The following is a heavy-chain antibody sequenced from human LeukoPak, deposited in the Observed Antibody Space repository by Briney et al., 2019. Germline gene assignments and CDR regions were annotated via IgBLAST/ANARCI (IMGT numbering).Heavy chain of an antibody. CDR1: GFTFSQDW. CDR3: TKLNARDASDF. D-gene: IGHD1-7*01. Sequence: GGSLRLSCAASGFTFSQDWMSWVRQAPGKGLEWVGRIRNQLDGGTADYAAPVKGRITISRDDSTNTLYLQMNRLKTEDTGLYYCTKLNARDASDFWGQGTMVTVSS. V-gene: IGHV3-15*01. CDR2: IRNQLDGGTA. J-gene: IGHJ3*01.